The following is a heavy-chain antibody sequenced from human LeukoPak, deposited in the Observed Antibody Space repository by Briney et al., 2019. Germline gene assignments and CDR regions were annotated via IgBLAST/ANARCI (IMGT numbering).Heavy chain of an antibody. Sequence: PGGSLRLSCAASGFTFSSYGMHWVRQAPGKGLEWVAFIRYDGSNKYYADSVKGRFTISRDNSKNTLYLQMNSLGAEDTAVYYCANPRIAAAGITPWGQGTMVTVSS. J-gene: IGHJ3*01. CDR2: IRYDGSNK. CDR3: ANPRIAAAGITP. CDR1: GFTFSSYG. V-gene: IGHV3-30*02. D-gene: IGHD6-13*01.